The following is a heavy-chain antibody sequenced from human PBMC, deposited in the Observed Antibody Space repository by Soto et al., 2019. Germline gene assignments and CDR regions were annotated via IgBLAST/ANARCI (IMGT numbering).Heavy chain of an antibody. V-gene: IGHV1-18*01. D-gene: IGHD6-13*01. J-gene: IGHJ4*02. CDR1: GYTFSSYG. Sequence: QVQLVQSGAEVKKPGASVKVSCKASGYTFSSYGISWVRQAPGQGLEWMGWISAYNGNTNYAQKLQGRVTMTTDTSRRTAYRGLRSVRSDDRAVYYGARLLPAAGVDSWGQGPLVTVSS. CDR3: ARLLPAAGVDS. CDR2: ISAYNGNT.